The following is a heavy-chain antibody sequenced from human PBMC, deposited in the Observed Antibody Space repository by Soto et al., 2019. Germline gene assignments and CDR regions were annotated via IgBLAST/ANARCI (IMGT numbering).Heavy chain of an antibody. D-gene: IGHD3-16*01. J-gene: IGHJ5*02. CDR2: ISARDGTT. Sequence: EVQLLQSGGALVQPGGSLRLSCAASGFSFSNYAMSWVRQAPGKGPEWVSGISARDGTTFYADSVKGRFTISRDNSKNTMDLQMNSLRAEDTAVYYCVKGCYHAYDRWGQGTLVTVSS. V-gene: IGHV3-23*01. CDR1: GFSFSNYA. CDR3: VKGCYHAYDR.